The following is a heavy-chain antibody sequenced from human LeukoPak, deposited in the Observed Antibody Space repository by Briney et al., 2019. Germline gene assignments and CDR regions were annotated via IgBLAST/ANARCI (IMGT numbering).Heavy chain of an antibody. Sequence: GGSLRLSCAASGFTSITYTMNWVRQAPGKGLEWVSSISGTSSYIYYADSVKGRFTISRDNAKNSLYLQMNRLRADDTAVYYCAKELNGWFGGLWVTNWFDPWGQGTLVTVSS. CDR2: ISGTSSYI. J-gene: IGHJ5*02. CDR1: GFTSITYT. D-gene: IGHD3-10*01. CDR3: AKELNGWFGGLWVTNWFDP. V-gene: IGHV3-21*04.